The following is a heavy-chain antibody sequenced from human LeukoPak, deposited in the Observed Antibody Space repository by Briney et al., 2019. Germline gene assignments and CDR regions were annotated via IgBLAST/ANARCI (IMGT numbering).Heavy chain of an antibody. Sequence: GGSLRLSCAASGFTFSSYWMTWVRQGPGKGLEWVANIKPDGSLIYYVDSVKGRFTISRDNAKNPLYLQMNSLRAEDTAVYYCAKWELYSGFYYIDYWGQGTLATVSS. V-gene: IGHV3-7*01. J-gene: IGHJ4*02. D-gene: IGHD1-26*01. CDR3: AKWELYSGFYYIDY. CDR2: IKPDGSLI. CDR1: GFTFSSYW.